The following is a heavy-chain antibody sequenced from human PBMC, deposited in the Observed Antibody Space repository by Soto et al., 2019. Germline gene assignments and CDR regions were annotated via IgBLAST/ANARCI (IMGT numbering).Heavy chain of an antibody. CDR3: ARMNVDSYQFYYAMDV. V-gene: IGHV2-26*01. Sequence: SGPTLLNPTETLTLTCTVSGFSLTTCKMGVSWIRQPPGKALEWLAHIFSDNERSYSTSLQGRLTISKDTSGSQVVLSMTNVDPVDTATYYCARMNVDSYQFYYAMDVWGQGTTVTVSS. CDR2: IFSDNER. J-gene: IGHJ6*02. CDR1: GFSLTTCKMG. D-gene: IGHD4-17*01.